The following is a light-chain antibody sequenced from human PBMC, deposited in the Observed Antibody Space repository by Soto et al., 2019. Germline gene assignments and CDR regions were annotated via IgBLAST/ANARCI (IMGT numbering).Light chain of an antibody. CDR3: QQRSNWPPMYT. J-gene: IGKJ2*01. CDR1: QSVSSY. CDR2: DAS. Sequence: EIVLTQSPATLSLSPGERATLSCRASQSVSSYLAWSQQRPGQAPRLLISDASNRATGIPARFSGSGSGTDFALTISSLEPEDFAVYYCQQRSNWPPMYTFGQGTKLEIK. V-gene: IGKV3-11*01.